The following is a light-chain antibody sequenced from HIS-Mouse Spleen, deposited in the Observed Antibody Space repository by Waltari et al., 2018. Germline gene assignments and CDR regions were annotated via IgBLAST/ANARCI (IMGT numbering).Light chain of an antibody. V-gene: IGLV2-14*03. Sequence: QSALTQPASVSGSPGQSITISCTGTSSDVGGYNYVSWYQQHPGKAPKLMIYDVRNRPSSVSNRFSGSKSGNTASLTISGLQAEDEADYYCSSYTSSSTYVFGTGTKVTVL. CDR1: SSDVGGYNY. J-gene: IGLJ1*01. CDR3: SSYTSSSTYV. CDR2: DVR.